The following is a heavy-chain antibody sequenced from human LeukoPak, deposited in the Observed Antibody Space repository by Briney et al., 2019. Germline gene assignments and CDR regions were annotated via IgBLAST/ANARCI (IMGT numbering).Heavy chain of an antibody. V-gene: IGHV3-23*01. Sequence: PGGSLRLSCAASGFTFSSYAMSWVRQAPGKGLEWVSAISGSGGSTYYADSVKGRFTISRDNSKNTLYLQMNSLRAEDTAVYYCAKGGREKWLRLTITPDAFDIWGQGTMVTVSS. CDR2: ISGSGGST. J-gene: IGHJ3*02. CDR1: GFTFSSYA. CDR3: AKGGREKWLRLTITPDAFDI. D-gene: IGHD5-12*01.